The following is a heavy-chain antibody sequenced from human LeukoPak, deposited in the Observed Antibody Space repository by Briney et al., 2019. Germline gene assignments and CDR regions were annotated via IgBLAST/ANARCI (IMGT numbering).Heavy chain of an antibody. CDR2: INHGEST. CDR1: GGSFSGYY. CDR3: ARGRTYYYDTSGYYPSIYYGMDV. V-gene: IGHV4-34*01. J-gene: IGHJ6*02. D-gene: IGHD3-22*01. Sequence: SETLSLTCAVSGGSFSGYYWYWIRQPPGKGLEWIGEINHGESTNYNPSLKSRATLSVDTSKNQFSLKLTSVTAADTAVYYCARGRTYYYDTSGYYPSIYYGMDVWGQGTTVIVSS.